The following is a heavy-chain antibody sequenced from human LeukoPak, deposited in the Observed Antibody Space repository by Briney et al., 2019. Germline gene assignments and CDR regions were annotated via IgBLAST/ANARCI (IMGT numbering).Heavy chain of an antibody. D-gene: IGHD3-10*01. CDR1: GYTFTSYY. Sequence: VSVKVSCKASGYTFTSYYMHWVRQAPGQGLEWMGIINPSGGSTSYAQKFQGRVTMTRDTSTSTVYMELSSLRSEDTAVYYCARGRYYYGSGSYKFDPWGQGTLVTVSS. J-gene: IGHJ5*02. V-gene: IGHV1-46*01. CDR2: INPSGGST. CDR3: ARGRYYYGSGSYKFDP.